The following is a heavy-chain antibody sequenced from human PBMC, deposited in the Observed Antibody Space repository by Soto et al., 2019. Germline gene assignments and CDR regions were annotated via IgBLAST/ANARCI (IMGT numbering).Heavy chain of an antibody. V-gene: IGHV1-3*01. CDR2: INAGNGNK. CDR1: GYTFTSYA. CDR3: ARIYDSSGFGWDY. J-gene: IGHJ4*02. D-gene: IGHD3-22*01. Sequence: ASVKVSCKASGYTFTSYAMHWVRQAPGQRLEWMGWINAGNGNKKYSQKFQGRVTMTRDTSTSTVYMELSSLRSEDTAVYYCARIYDSSGFGWDYWGQGTLVTVS.